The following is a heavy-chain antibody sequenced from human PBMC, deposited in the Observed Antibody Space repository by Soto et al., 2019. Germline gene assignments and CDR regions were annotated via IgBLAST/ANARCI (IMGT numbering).Heavy chain of an antibody. D-gene: IGHD3-3*02. CDR3: AGGFSNYYGMDV. V-gene: IGHV3-30*03. Sequence: QVQLVESGGGVVQPGRSLRLSCAASGFTFSSYGMHWFRQAPGKGLEWLAVISYDGSNKYYADSVKGRFTISRDTSKNTLYLQMNSLRAEDTAVYYCAGGFSNYYGMDVWGQGTTVTVSS. CDR1: GFTFSSYG. J-gene: IGHJ6*02. CDR2: ISYDGSNK.